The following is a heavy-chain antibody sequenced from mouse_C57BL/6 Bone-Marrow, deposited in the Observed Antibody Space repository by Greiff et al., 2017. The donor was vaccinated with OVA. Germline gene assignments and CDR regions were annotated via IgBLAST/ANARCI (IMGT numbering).Heavy chain of an antibody. J-gene: IGHJ1*03. CDR2: IDPSDSYT. CDR1: GYTFTSYW. D-gene: IGHD4-1*01. V-gene: IGHV1-59*01. Sequence: VQLQQPGAELLRPGTSVKLSCKASGYTFTSYWMHWVKQRPGQGLEWIGVIDPSDSYTNYNQKFKGKATLTVDTSSSTAYMQLSSLTSEDSAVYYCAPRNWDVKYFDVWGTGTTVTVSS. CDR3: APRNWDVKYFDV.